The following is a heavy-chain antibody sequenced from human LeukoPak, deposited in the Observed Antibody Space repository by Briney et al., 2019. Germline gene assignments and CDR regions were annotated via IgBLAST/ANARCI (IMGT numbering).Heavy chain of an antibody. CDR2: IYYSGST. CDR1: GGSFSGYY. Sequence: SETLSLTCAVYGGSFSGYYWSWIRQPPGKGLEWIGYIYYSGSTDYNPSLKSRVTISVDTSKNQFSLKLSSVTAADTAVYYCARCRTYCTNGLDYWGQGTLVTVSS. D-gene: IGHD2-8*01. CDR3: ARCRTYCTNGLDY. V-gene: IGHV4-59*01. J-gene: IGHJ4*02.